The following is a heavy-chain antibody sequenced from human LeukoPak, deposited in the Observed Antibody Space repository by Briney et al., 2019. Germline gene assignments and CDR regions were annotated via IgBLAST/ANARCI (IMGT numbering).Heavy chain of an antibody. V-gene: IGHV3-23*01. D-gene: IGHD4-23*01. CDR3: ARETRGTVGSY. J-gene: IGHJ4*02. CDR2: ISGSGRRT. Sequence: PGGPLRLSCAASGFTFSTYAMSWVRQAPGKGLEWVSAISGSGRRTYYADSVKGRFTISRDNSKNTLYLQMNSLRAEDTAMYYCARETRGTVGSYWGRGTLVTVSS. CDR1: GFTFSTYA.